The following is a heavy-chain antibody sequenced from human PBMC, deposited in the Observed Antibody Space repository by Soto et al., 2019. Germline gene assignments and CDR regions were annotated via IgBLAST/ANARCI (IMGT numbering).Heavy chain of an antibody. V-gene: IGHV4-59*08. D-gene: IGHD6-19*01. J-gene: IGHJ2*01. Sequence: QVQLQESGPGLVKPSETLSLTCTVSGGSISSYYWNWFRQPPGKGLEWIGYIYYSGSTNYNPSLKSRVTISVDTSKNQFSLGLSSVTAADTAGYYCARRDSSGWHWYFDLWGRGTLVTVSS. CDR2: IYYSGST. CDR1: GGSISSYY. CDR3: ARRDSSGWHWYFDL.